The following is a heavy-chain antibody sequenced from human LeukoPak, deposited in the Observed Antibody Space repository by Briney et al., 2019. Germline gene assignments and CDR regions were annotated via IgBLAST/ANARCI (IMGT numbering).Heavy chain of an antibody. CDR1: GYTFTSYY. CDR2: INPSGGST. CDR3: ARDLVWEYYFDY. V-gene: IGHV1-46*01. D-gene: IGHD3-16*01. J-gene: IGHJ4*02. Sequence: ASVKVSCKASGYTFTSYYMHWVRQAPGLGLEWKGIINPSGGSTSYAQKFQGRVTMTRDMSTSTVHMELSSLRSEDTAVYYCARDLVWEYYFDYWGQGTLVTVSS.